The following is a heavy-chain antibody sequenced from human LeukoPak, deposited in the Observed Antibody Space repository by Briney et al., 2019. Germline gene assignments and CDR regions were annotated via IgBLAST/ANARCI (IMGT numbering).Heavy chain of an antibody. V-gene: IGHV4-59*01. CDR3: ARENYDSSGSVDY. D-gene: IGHD3-22*01. CDR1: GGSISTYY. Sequence: SETLSLTCTVSGGSISTYYWSWIRQPPGKGLEWIGYIYYSASTNYNPSLKSRVTISVDTSKNQFSLKLSSVTAADTAVYYCARENYDSSGSVDYWGQGTLVTVSS. CDR2: IYYSAST. J-gene: IGHJ4*02.